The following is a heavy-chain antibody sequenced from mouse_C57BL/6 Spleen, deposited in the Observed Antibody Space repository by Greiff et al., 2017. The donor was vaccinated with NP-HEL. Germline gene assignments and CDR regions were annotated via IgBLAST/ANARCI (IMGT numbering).Heavy chain of an antibody. D-gene: IGHD2-1*01. CDR3: VRHERNLYAMDY. V-gene: IGHV10-1*01. Sequence: EVKVVESGGGLVQPKGSLKLSCAASGFSFNTYAMNWVRQAPGKGLEWVARIRSKSNNYATYYADSVKDRFTISRDDSESMLYLQMNNLKTEDTAMYYCVRHERNLYAMDYWGQGTSVTVSS. J-gene: IGHJ4*01. CDR2: IRSKSNNYAT. CDR1: GFSFNTYA.